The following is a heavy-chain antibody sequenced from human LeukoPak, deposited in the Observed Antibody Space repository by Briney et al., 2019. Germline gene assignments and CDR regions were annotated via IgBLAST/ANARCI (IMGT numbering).Heavy chain of an antibody. CDR2: ISAYNGNT. CDR1: GYTFTSYG. J-gene: IGHJ4*02. Sequence: ASVKVSCKASGYTFTSYGISWVRQAPGQGLEWMRWISAYNGNTNYAQKLQGRVTMTTDTSTSTAYMELRSLRSDDTAVYYCARDTIGFGQDDYWGQGTLVTVSS. V-gene: IGHV1-18*01. D-gene: IGHD3-10*01. CDR3: ARDTIGFGQDDY.